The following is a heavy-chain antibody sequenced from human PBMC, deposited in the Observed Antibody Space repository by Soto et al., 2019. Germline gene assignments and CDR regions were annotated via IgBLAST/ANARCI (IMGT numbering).Heavy chain of an antibody. D-gene: IGHD3-10*01. Sequence: QVQMVQSGAEVKKPGSSARVSCKVSGGTFSRHSISWVRQAPGQGLEWMGGIIPIFDATQYAQKFQCRLTITADESTTTFHMDLSGLRPEDTAIYYCARDLTSVRGSWGPGTLVPVS. CDR2: IIPIFDAT. V-gene: IGHV1-69*01. CDR1: GGTFSRHS. J-gene: IGHJ4*02. CDR3: ARDLTSVRGS.